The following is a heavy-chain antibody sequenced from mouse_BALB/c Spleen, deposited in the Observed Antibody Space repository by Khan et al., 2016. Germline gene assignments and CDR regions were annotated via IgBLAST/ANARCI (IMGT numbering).Heavy chain of an antibody. CDR1: GYTFTDYY. Sequence: VQLQESGAELARPGASVKLSCKASGYTFTDYYINWVKQRTGQGLEWIGEIYPGSGNSYYNEKFKGRAILTADKSSSTAYMQPSILTSADSAVFFCAKGSRTDSSGMDYWDQGTAVTVSS. V-gene: IGHV1-77*01. CDR2: IYPGSGNS. D-gene: IGHD6-1*01. CDR3: AKGSRTDSSGMDY. J-gene: IGHJ4*01.